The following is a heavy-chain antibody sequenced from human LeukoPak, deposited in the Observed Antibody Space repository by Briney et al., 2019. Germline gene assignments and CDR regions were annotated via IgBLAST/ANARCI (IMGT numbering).Heavy chain of an antibody. CDR2: IYSSGST. V-gene: IGHV4-4*07. CDR3: ARGRFLEWSDPSWFDP. CDR1: GGSISSYY. J-gene: IGHJ5*02. Sequence: SSETLSLTCTVSGGSISSYYWSWIRQPAGKGLEWIGRIYSSGSTNYNPSLKSRVTMSVDTSKNQFSLKLTSVTAADTAVYYCARGRFLEWSDPSWFDPWGQGTLVTVSS. D-gene: IGHD3-3*01.